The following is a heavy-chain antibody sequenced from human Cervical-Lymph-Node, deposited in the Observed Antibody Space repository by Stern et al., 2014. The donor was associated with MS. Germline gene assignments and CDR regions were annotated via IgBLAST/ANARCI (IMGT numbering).Heavy chain of an antibody. D-gene: IGHD4-17*01. Sequence: EVQLVESGGGLVQPGGSLRLSCAASAFTLSSYWMHWVRQTPGKGLVWVARIDSDGSSIRYADSVKGRFTISRDNAKNTLYLQMNSLRAEDTAVYYCARDDGDYGDNYYGMDVWGQGTTVTVSS. J-gene: IGHJ6*02. CDR3: ARDDGDYGDNYYGMDV. CDR1: AFTLSSYW. V-gene: IGHV3-74*02. CDR2: IDSDGSSI.